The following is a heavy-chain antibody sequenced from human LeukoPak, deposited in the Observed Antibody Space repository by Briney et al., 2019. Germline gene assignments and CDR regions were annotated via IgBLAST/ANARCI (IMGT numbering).Heavy chain of an antibody. CDR1: GYTFTGYG. Sequence: ASVKVSCKASGYTFTGYGISWVRQAPGQGLEWMGWISAYNGNTKYAQKFQGRVTMTRDTSTSTDYMELRSLRSDDTAIYYCARDRVTSIVAGIDYWGQGSLVTVSS. CDR3: ARDRVTSIVAGIDY. D-gene: IGHD3-22*01. V-gene: IGHV1-18*01. J-gene: IGHJ4*02. CDR2: ISAYNGNT.